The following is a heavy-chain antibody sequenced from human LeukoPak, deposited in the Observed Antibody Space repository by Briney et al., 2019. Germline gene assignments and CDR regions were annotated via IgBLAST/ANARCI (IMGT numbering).Heavy chain of an antibody. CDR1: GFTFSNYA. CDR2: IRSDRVTT. CDR3: ATVFDF. J-gene: IGHJ5*01. Sequence: GGSLRLSCAASGFTFSNYAMSWVRQAPGKGLEWVSAIRSDRVTTYDADSVKGRFTISRDDAKNTVYLQMNSLRAEDTAVYYCATVFDFWGQGTLVTVSS. V-gene: IGHV3-23*01.